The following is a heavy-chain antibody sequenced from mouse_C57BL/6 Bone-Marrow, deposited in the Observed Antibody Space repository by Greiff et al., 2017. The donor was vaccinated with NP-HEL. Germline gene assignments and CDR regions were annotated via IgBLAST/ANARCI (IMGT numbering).Heavy chain of an antibody. CDR2: INPSSGYT. CDR3: ATRGGAWFAY. Sequence: VKLVESGAELARPGASVKMSCKASGYTFTSYTMHWVKQRPGQGLEWIGYINPSSGYTKYNQKFKDKATLTADKSSSTAYMQLSSLTSEDSAVYYCATRGGAWFAYWGQGTLVTVSA. CDR1: GYTFTSYT. J-gene: IGHJ3*01. V-gene: IGHV1-4*01.